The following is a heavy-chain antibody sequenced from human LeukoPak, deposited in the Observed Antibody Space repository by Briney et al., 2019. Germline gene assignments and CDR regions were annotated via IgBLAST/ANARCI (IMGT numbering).Heavy chain of an antibody. CDR1: GFTFSSYG. CDR2: ISGSGGST. J-gene: IGHJ4*02. D-gene: IGHD5-24*01. V-gene: IGHV3-23*01. CDR3: AKEGRWLQYYFDY. Sequence: GGSLRLSCAASGFTFSSYGMSWVRQAPGKGLEWVSAISGSGGSTYYADSVKGRFTISRDNSKNTLYLQMNSLRAEDTAVYYYAKEGRWLQYYFDYWGQGTLVTVSS.